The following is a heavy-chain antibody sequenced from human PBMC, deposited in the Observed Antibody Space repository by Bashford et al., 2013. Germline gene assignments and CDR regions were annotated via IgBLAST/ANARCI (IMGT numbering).Heavy chain of an antibody. Sequence: GGSLRLSCAASGFTFSSYGMHWVRQAPGKGLEWVAVIWYDGSNKYYADSVKGRFTISRDNSKNTLYLQMNSLRAEDTAVYYCARAAHYDSSGIYYFDYWGQGTLVTVSS. D-gene: IGHD3-22*01. J-gene: IGHJ4*02. CDR2: IWYDGSNK. V-gene: IGHV3-33*08. CDR3: ARAAHYDSSGIYYFDY. CDR1: GFTFSSYG.